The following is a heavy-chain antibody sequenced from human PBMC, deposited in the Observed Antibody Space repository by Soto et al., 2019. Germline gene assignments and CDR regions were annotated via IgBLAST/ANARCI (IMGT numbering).Heavy chain of an antibody. J-gene: IGHJ5*02. CDR3: ARDKIGRYCTNGVCYDNWFDP. D-gene: IGHD2-8*01. V-gene: IGHV1-69*04. CDR2: IIPILGIA. Sequence: ASVMGSCKASGGTFSSYTISWVRQAPGQGLEWMGRIIPILGIANYAQKFQGRVTITADKSTSTAYMELSSLRSEDTPVYYCARDKIGRYCTNGVCYDNWFDPWGQGTLVTAPQ. CDR1: GGTFSSYT.